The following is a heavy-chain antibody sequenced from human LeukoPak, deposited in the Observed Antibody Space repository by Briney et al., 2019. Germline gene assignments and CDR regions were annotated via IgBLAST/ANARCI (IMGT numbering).Heavy chain of an antibody. J-gene: IGHJ3*02. V-gene: IGHV3-23*01. D-gene: IGHD3-22*01. CDR1: GFTFSSYA. CDR3: AKRPWNYDSSGYGAVGAFDI. CDR2: ISGSGGST. Sequence: AGGSLRLSCAASGFTFSSYAMSWVRQAPGKGLEWVSAISGSGGSTYYADSVKGRFTISRDNSKNTLHLQMNSLRAEDTAVYYCAKRPWNYDSSGYGAVGAFDIWGQGTMVTVPS.